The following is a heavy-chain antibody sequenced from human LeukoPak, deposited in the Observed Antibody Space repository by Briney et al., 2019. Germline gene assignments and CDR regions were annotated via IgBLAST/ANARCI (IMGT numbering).Heavy chain of an antibody. CDR2: IYHSGST. CDR3: AGLEGEYSSGWYARYYYYGMDV. V-gene: IGHV4-59*08. CDR1: GGSISSYY. Sequence: PSETLSLICTVSGGSISSYYWSWVRQPPGKGLEWIGYIYHSGSTIYNPSLKSRVTISVDTSKNRFSLKLRSVTAADTAMYYCAGLEGEYSSGWYARYYYYGMDVWGQGTTVTVSS. J-gene: IGHJ6*02. D-gene: IGHD6-19*01.